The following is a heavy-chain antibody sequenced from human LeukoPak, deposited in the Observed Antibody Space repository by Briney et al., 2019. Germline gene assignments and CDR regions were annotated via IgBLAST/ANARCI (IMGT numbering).Heavy chain of an antibody. Sequence: SVKVSCKASGGTFSSYAISWVRQAPGQGLEWMGGIIPIFGTANYAQKFQGRVTITADESTSTAYMELSSLRSEDTAVYYSARRGNFGELLFSPNWFDPWGQGTLVTVSS. CDR3: ARRGNFGELLFSPNWFDP. V-gene: IGHV1-69*13. J-gene: IGHJ5*02. CDR2: IIPIFGTA. CDR1: GGTFSSYA. D-gene: IGHD3-10*01.